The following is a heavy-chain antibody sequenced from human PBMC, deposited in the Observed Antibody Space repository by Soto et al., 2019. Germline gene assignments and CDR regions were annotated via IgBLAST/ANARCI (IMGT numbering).Heavy chain of an antibody. CDR3: AKALGSSGWPSFDY. V-gene: IGHV3-23*01. J-gene: IGHJ4*02. D-gene: IGHD6-19*01. Sequence: GGSLRLSCVASGFTFSSYVMNWVRQAPGKGLEWVSGISGSGGNTFYADSVKGRFTISRDNSKNTVSLQMNSLRAEDTAVYYCAKALGSSGWPSFDYWGQGTLVTVS. CDR1: GFTFSSYV. CDR2: ISGSGGNT.